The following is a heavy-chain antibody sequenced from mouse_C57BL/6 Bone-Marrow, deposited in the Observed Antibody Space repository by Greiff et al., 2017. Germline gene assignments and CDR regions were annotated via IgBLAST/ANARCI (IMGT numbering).Heavy chain of an antibody. D-gene: IGHD2-2*01. J-gene: IGHJ3*01. Sequence: QVQLQQPGAELVKPGASVKMSCKASGYTFTSYWITWVKQRPGQGLEWIGDIYPGSGSTNYNEKFKSKATLTVDTSSSTAYMQLSSLTSEDSAVYYCAIDLLWLRGSFDWGQGTLVTVSA. V-gene: IGHV1-55*01. CDR2: IYPGSGST. CDR1: GYTFTSYW. CDR3: AIDLLWLRGSFD.